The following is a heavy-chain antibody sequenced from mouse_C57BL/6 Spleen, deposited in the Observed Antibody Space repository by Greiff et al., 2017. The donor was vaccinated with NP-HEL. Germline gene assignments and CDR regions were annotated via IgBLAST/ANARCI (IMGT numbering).Heavy chain of an antibody. CDR1: GYTFTDYN. Sequence: EVQLQQSGPELVKPGASVKIPCKASGYTFTDYNMDWVKQSHGKSLEWIGVIHPNSGGTIYNQKFKGKATLTVDKSSSTAYMELRGLTSEDTAVYYCAGGRGAYWGQGTLVTVSA. J-gene: IGHJ3*01. CDR2: IHPNSGGT. V-gene: IGHV1-18*01. CDR3: AGGRGAY.